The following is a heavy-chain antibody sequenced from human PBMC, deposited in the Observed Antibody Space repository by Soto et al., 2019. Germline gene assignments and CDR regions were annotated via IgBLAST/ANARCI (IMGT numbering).Heavy chain of an antibody. D-gene: IGHD6-19*01. CDR1: GYSISSGYY. V-gene: IGHV4-38-2*01. J-gene: IGHJ6*02. CDR3: ARADPIEGWYYYYGMDV. Sequence: SETLSLTCAVSGYSISSGYYWGWIRQPPGKGLEWIGSIYHSGSTYYNPSLKSRVTISVDTSKNQFSLKLSSVTAADTAVYYCARADPIEGWYYYYGMDVWGQGTTVTVSS. CDR2: IYHSGST.